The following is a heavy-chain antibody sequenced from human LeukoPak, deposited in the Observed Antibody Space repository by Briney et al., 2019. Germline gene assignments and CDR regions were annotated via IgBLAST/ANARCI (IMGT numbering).Heavy chain of an antibody. D-gene: IGHD5-12*01. V-gene: IGHV1-24*01. CDR2: FDPEDGET. Sequence: GSVKVSCKVSGYTLTELSMHWVRQAPGKGLEWMGGFDPEDGETIYAQKFQGRVTMTEDTSTDTAYMELSSLRSEDTAVYFCATHPGYSGYDGNYWGQGTLVTVPS. CDR1: GYTLTELS. J-gene: IGHJ4*02. CDR3: ATHPGYSGYDGNY.